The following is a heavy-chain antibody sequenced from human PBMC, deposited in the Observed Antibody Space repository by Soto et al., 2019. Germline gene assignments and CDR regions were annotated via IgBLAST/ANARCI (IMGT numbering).Heavy chain of an antibody. J-gene: IGHJ2*01. D-gene: IGHD3-22*01. Sequence: QAQLVQSGTEVKKPGASVTVSCQASGYTFTNYDIFWMRQATGEGLEWMGWMNPYSNNAGYAEKFQGRVTMTRDTSTSTAYMELSGLTSEDTAVYYCARGASYYYDKHGDYRNWYFDLWGRGTLLRVSS. CDR2: MNPYSNNA. V-gene: IGHV1-8*01. CDR1: GYTFTNYD. CDR3: ARGASYYYDKHGDYRNWYFDL.